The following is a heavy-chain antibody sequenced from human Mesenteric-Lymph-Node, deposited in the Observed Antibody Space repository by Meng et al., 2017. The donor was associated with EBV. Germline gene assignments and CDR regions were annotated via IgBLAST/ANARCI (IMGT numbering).Heavy chain of an antibody. D-gene: IGHD3-10*01. J-gene: IGHJ4*02. Sequence: QVQLQQGGEGLLKPSETLSLTCAVHGGSFSDYFWTWIRQAPGKGLEWVGEINHSGSTKYNPSLKSRVTISVDTSKNQISLNLNSVTAADTAVYYCARPRIRYGSGSYYYWGQGTLVTVSS. CDR3: ARPRIRYGSGSYYY. V-gene: IGHV4-34*01. CDR2: INHSGST. CDR1: GGSFSDYF.